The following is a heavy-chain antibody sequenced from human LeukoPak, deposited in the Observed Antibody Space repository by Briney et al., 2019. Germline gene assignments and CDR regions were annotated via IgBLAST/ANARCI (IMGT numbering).Heavy chain of an antibody. V-gene: IGHV3-74*01. CDR2: INSDGSRT. CDR1: GFAFSTYW. Sequence: GGSLRLSCTASGFAFSTYWMHWVRQAPGKGLVWVSRINSDGSRTTYADSVKGRFTISRDNAKDTVYLQMNSLRAEDTAVYYCAREKAYGMDLWGQGTTVTVSS. CDR3: AREKAYGMDL. J-gene: IGHJ6*02.